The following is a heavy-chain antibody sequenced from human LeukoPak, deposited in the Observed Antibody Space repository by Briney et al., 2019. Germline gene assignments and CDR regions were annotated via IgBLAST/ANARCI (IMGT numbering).Heavy chain of an antibody. CDR1: GFTFSSYA. D-gene: IGHD2-2*03. J-gene: IGHJ3*02. CDR3: AREGLGIVVVPAVTHDAFDI. V-gene: IGHV3-23*01. Sequence: GGSLRLSCAASGFTFSSYAMSWVRQAPGKGLEWVSAISGSGGSTYYADSVKGRFTNSRDNAKNSLYLQMNSLRAEDTAVYYCAREGLGIVVVPAVTHDAFDIWGQGTMVTVSS. CDR2: ISGSGGST.